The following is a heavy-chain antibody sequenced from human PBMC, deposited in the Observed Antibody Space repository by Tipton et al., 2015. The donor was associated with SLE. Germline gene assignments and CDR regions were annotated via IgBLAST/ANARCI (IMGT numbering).Heavy chain of an antibody. D-gene: IGHD2-8*01. V-gene: IGHV4-39*07. J-gene: IGHJ4*02. CDR1: GGFISGSGYY. Sequence: TLSLTCPLSGGFISGSGYYWGWIRQPPGKGLEWIGNIYYSGSTYYNPSLNTRLTLSIDTSRNQFSLKLSSVTAADTAVYFCAREERNGHLNYLDFWGQGTLVPVSS. CDR3: AREERNGHLNYLDF. CDR2: IYYSGST.